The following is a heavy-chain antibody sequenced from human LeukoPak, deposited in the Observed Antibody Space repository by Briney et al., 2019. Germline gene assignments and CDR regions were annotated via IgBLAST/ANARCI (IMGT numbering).Heavy chain of an antibody. CDR2: INPNCGTA. Sequence: SVKVSCKGSGGAFSSYAISWGWQGPGQGNERKGGINPNCGTANYVQKFLGRVTIPTIESTSTAYMELSSLRSEDTAVYYCAIGYCSSTSCFDYWGQGTLVTVSS. J-gene: IGHJ4*02. V-gene: IGHV1-69*05. CDR1: GGAFSSYA. CDR3: AIGYCSSTSCFDY. D-gene: IGHD2-2*01.